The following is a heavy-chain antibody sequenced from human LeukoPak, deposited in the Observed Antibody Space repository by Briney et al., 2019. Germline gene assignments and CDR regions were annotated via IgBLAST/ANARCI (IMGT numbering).Heavy chain of an antibody. CDR2: INSNTGGT. CDR1: GYTFTGYH. Sequence: ASVKVSFKASGYTFTGYHIHWVRQAPGQGLEWMGWINSNTGGTNYAQKFQGRVTLTRDTSITTAYMEMISLRSDDTAVYYCARDRPGYSRWFDPWGQGTLVTVSS. V-gene: IGHV1-2*02. CDR3: ARDRPGYSRWFDP. D-gene: IGHD1-26*01. J-gene: IGHJ5*02.